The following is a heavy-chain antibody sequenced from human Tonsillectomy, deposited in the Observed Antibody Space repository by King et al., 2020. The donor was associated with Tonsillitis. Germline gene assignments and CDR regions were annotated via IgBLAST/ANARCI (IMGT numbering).Heavy chain of an antibody. CDR2: IGGSGGTT. Sequence: VQLVESGGGLVQPGGSLRLSCAASGFMFRSYAMSWVRQAPGKGLEWVSTIGGSGGTTYYADSVKGRFTISRDNSKNTLYLQMNSLRAEDTSVYYCAKSYASRAWNYHYYMDVWGKGTTVTVSS. V-gene: IGHV3-23*04. D-gene: IGHD3-22*01. CDR3: AKSYASRAWNYHYYMDV. CDR1: GFMFRSYA. J-gene: IGHJ6*03.